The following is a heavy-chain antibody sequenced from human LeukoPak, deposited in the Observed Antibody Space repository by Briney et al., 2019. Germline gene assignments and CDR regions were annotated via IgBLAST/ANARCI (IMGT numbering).Heavy chain of an antibody. J-gene: IGHJ4*02. V-gene: IGHV1-18*01. Sequence: RASVKVSCKASGYTFTSYGISWVRQAPGQGLEWMGWISACNGNTNYAQKLQGRVTMTTDTSTSTAYMELRSLRSDDTAVYYCARADTYYYDSSGYPDDYWGQGTLVTVSS. D-gene: IGHD3-22*01. CDR1: GYTFTSYG. CDR2: ISACNGNT. CDR3: ARADTYYYDSSGYPDDY.